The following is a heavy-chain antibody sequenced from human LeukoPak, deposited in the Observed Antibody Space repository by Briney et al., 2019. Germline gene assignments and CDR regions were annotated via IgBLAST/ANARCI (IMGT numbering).Heavy chain of an antibody. CDR2: ISGSGGST. CDR1: GFTFSSYA. Sequence: GGSLRLSCAASGFTFSSYAMSWVRQAPGKGLEWVSAISGSGGSTYYADSVKGRFTISRDNAKNSLYLQMNSLRAEDTAVYYCARDVPYDSSGYLELDYFDYWGQGTLVTVSS. V-gene: IGHV3-23*01. D-gene: IGHD3-22*01. CDR3: ARDVPYDSSGYLELDYFDY. J-gene: IGHJ4*02.